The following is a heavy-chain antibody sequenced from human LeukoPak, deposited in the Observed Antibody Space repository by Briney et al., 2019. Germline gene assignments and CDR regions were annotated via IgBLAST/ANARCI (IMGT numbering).Heavy chain of an antibody. D-gene: IGHD6-19*01. CDR2: IRSKAYGGTT. Sequence: PGGSLRLSCTASGFTFGDYAMSWFRQAPGKGLEWVGFIRSKAYGGTTEYAASVKGRFTISRDDSKSIAYLQMNSLKTEDTAVYYCTAQWLVRGGYYYFDYWGQGTLVTVSS. CDR3: TAQWLVRGGYYYFDY. CDR1: GFTFGDYA. J-gene: IGHJ4*02. V-gene: IGHV3-49*03.